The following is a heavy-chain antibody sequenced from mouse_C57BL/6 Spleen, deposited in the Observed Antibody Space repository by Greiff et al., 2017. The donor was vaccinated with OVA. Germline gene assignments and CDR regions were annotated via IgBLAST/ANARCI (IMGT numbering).Heavy chain of an antibody. CDR2: IYPGDGDT. J-gene: IGHJ2*01. Sequence: QVQLKESGAELVKPGASVKISCKASGYAFSSYWMNWVKQRPGKGLAWIGQIYPGDGDTNYNGKLKGKATLTADKSSSTAYMQLSSLTSEDSAVYFCARSYYGSSNPDYWGQGTTLTVSS. D-gene: IGHD1-1*01. CDR3: ARSYYGSSNPDY. V-gene: IGHV1-80*01. CDR1: GYAFSSYW.